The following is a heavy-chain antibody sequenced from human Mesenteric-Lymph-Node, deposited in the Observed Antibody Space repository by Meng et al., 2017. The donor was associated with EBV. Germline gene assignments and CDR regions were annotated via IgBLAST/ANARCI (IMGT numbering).Heavy chain of an antibody. J-gene: IGHJ3*02. CDR2: IYHSGNT. CDR1: GGSINSYNW. Sequence: QVQLTESGPGLVGPSGTLSLTCAVSGGSINSYNWWTWVRQPPGKGLEWIGEIYHSGNTNYNPSLNSRVTISVDKSKNQFSLKVTSVTAADTAVYYCARKDLGPFDIWGQGTMVTVSS. D-gene: IGHD3-16*01. CDR3: ARKDLGPFDI. V-gene: IGHV4-4*02.